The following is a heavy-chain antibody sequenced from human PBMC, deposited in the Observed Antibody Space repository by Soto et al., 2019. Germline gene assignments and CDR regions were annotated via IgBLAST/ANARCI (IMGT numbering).Heavy chain of an antibody. V-gene: IGHV4-59*01. J-gene: IGHJ6*02. CDR3: ARDYVDYYYGMDV. CDR2: IYYSGST. Sequence: ASETLSLTCTVSGGSISSYYWSWIRQPPGKGLEWIGYIYYSGSTNYNPSLKSRVTISVDTSKNQFSLKLSSVTAADTAVYYCARDYVDYYYGMDVWGQGTTVTVSS. D-gene: IGHD2-21*01. CDR1: GGSISSYY.